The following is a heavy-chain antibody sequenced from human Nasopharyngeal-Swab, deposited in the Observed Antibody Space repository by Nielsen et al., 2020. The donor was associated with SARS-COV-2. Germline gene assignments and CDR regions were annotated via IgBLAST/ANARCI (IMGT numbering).Heavy chain of an antibody. CDR2: ISAYNGNT. CDR1: GYIFTSYG. D-gene: IGHD6-19*01. J-gene: IGHJ6*02. Sequence: ASVKVSCKASGYIFTSYGISRVRQAPGQGLEWMGWISAYNGNTNYAQKLQGRVTMTTDTSTSTAYMALRSLRSDDTAVYYCARWAGIGDYYYGMDVLGQGTTVTVSS. CDR3: ARWAGIGDYYYGMDV. V-gene: IGHV1-18*01.